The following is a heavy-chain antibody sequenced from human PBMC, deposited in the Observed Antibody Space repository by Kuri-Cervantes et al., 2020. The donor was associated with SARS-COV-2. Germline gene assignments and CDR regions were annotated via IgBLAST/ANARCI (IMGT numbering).Heavy chain of an antibody. CDR3: ARDSLAEWLGDAFDI. J-gene: IGHJ3*02. CDR1: GYTFTSYG. Sequence: ASVKVSCKASGYTFTSYGISWVRQAPGQGLEWMGWISAYNGNTNYAQKLQGRVTMTTDTSTSTAYMELRSLRSEDTAVYYCARDSLAEWLGDAFDIWGRGTMVTVSS. V-gene: IGHV1-18*01. D-gene: IGHD3-3*01. CDR2: ISAYNGNT.